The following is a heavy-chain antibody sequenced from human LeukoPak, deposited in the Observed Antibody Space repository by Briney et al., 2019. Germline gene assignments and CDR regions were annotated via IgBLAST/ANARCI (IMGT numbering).Heavy chain of an antibody. CDR3: ASLLGIEMATINAFDI. Sequence: SETLSLTCAVYGGSFSGYYWSWIRQPPGKGLEWIGEINHSGSTNYNPSLKSRVTISVDTSKNQFSLKLSSVTAADTAVYYCASLLGIEMATINAFDIWDQGTMVTVSS. CDR1: GGSFSGYY. CDR2: INHSGST. J-gene: IGHJ3*02. D-gene: IGHD5-24*01. V-gene: IGHV4-34*01.